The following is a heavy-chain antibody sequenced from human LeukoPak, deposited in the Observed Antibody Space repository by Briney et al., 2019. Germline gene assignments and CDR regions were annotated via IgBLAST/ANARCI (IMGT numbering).Heavy chain of an antibody. J-gene: IGHJ4*02. D-gene: IGHD3-16*01. CDR3: AREFGKYYFDY. V-gene: IGHV3-33*01. Sequence: GGSLRLSCAASGFTFSSYGMHWVRQAPGKGLEWVAIIWYDGSNKYYAASVKGRFTISRDNSKNTLYLQMNSLRAEDTAVYYCAREFGKYYFDYWGQGTLVTVSS. CDR2: IWYDGSNK. CDR1: GFTFSSYG.